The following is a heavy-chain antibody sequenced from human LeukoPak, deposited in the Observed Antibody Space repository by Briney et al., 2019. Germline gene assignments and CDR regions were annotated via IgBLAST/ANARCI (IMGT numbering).Heavy chain of an antibody. J-gene: IGHJ4*02. CDR2: ITSSSSYI. CDR1: GFTFSSYG. CDR3: ARHVIAVGFDY. D-gene: IGHD2-21*01. Sequence: GGSLRLSCAASGFTFSSYGMSWVRQAPGKGLEWVSSITSSSSYIYYADSVKGRFTISRDNAKNSLFLQMNSLRAEDTAVYYCARHVIAVGFDYWGQGTLVTVSS. V-gene: IGHV3-21*01.